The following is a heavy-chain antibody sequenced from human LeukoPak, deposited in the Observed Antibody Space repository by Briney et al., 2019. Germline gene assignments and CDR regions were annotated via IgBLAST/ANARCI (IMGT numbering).Heavy chain of an antibody. V-gene: IGHV3-30*04. Sequence: GRSLRLSCAASGFTFSSYAMHWVRQAPGKGLEWVAVISYDGSNKYYADSVKGRFTVSRDNSKKTLHLQMNSLRAEDTAVYYCAKDPPDYGFGCWGQGTLVTVSS. J-gene: IGHJ4*02. CDR1: GFTFSSYA. D-gene: IGHD4-17*01. CDR3: AKDPPDYGFGC. CDR2: ISYDGSNK.